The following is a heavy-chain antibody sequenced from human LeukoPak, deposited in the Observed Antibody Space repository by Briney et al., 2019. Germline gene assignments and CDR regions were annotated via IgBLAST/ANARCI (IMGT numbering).Heavy chain of an antibody. Sequence: PGGSLRLSCAASGFTFSSYSMNWVRQAPGKGLEWVSYISSSSSTIYYADSVKGRFTISRDNAKNSLYLQMNSLRAEDTAVYYCARDRLTVAGTYYYYGMDVWGQGTTVTVSS. J-gene: IGHJ6*02. CDR3: ARDRLTVAGTYYYYGMDV. CDR1: GFTFSSYS. V-gene: IGHV3-48*04. CDR2: ISSSSSTI. D-gene: IGHD6-19*01.